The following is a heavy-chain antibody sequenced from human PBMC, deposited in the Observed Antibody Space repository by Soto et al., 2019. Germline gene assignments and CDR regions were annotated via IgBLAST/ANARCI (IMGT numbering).Heavy chain of an antibody. CDR1: GGSFSGYY. J-gene: IGHJ6*02. CDR3: ARGVFSGYYGSGSYYSGIYGMDV. CDR2: INHSGST. V-gene: IGHV4-34*01. Sequence: KTSETLSLTCAVYGGSFSGYYWSWIRQPPGKGLEWIGEINHSGSTNYNPSLKSRVTISVDTSKNQFSLKLSSVTAADTAVYYCARGVFSGYYGSGSYYSGIYGMDVWGQGTTVTVSS. D-gene: IGHD3-10*01.